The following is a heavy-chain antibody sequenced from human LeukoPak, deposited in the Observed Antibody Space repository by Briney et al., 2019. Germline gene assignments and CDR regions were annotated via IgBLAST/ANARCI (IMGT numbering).Heavy chain of an antibody. V-gene: IGHV3-21*01. D-gene: IGHD3-16*02. CDR2: ISSSSSYI. J-gene: IGHJ4*02. CDR3: ARLTFGGVIGFDY. CDR1: GFTFSSYS. Sequence: PGGSLRLSCAASGFTFSSYSMNWVRQAPGKGLEWVSSISSSSSYIYYADSVKGRFTISRDNAKNSLYLQMNSLRAEDTAVYYCARLTFGGVIGFDYWGQGTLVTVSS.